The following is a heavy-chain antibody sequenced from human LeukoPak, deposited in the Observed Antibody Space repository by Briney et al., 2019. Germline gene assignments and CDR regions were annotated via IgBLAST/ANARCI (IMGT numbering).Heavy chain of an antibody. J-gene: IGHJ4*02. CDR3: AAVGKGIRYYGSGSLFDY. CDR2: IYYSGST. Sequence: PLETLSLTCTVSGGSISSYYWSWIRQPPGKGLEWIGYIYYSGSTNYNPSLKSRVTISVDTSKNQFSLKLSSVTAADTAVYYCAAVGKGIRYYGSGSLFDYWGQGTLVTVSS. D-gene: IGHD3-10*01. CDR1: GGSISSYY. V-gene: IGHV4-59*08.